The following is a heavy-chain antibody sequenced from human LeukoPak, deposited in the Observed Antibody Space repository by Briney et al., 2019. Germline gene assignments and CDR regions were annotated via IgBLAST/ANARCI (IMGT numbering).Heavy chain of an antibody. Sequence: PGGSLRLSCAASGFTVSSNYMSWVRQAPGKGLEWVSVIYSGGSTYYADSVKGRFTISRDNSKNTLYLQMNSLRAEDTAVYYCARALYGDSLDYWGQGTLVTVSS. D-gene: IGHD4-17*01. V-gene: IGHV3-53*01. CDR1: GFTVSSNY. J-gene: IGHJ4*02. CDR2: IYSGGST. CDR3: ARALYGDSLDY.